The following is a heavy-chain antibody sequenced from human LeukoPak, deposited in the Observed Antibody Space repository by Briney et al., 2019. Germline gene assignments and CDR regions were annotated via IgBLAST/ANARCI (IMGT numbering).Heavy chain of an antibody. CDR2: INHSGST. D-gene: IGHD2-2*01. CDR3: ARVGEYCSSTSCYYIFDY. CDR1: GGSFSGYY. Sequence: PSGTLSLTCAVYGGSFSGYYWSWLHQPPGKGLEWMGEINHSGSTNYNPALKSRVTQSVDTSKNQSSLKMNSVTAADTAVYYCARVGEYCSSTSCYYIFDYWGQGTLVTVSS. V-gene: IGHV4-34*01. J-gene: IGHJ4*02.